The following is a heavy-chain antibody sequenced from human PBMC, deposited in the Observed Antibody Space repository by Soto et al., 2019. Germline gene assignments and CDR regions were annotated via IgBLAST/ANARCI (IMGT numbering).Heavy chain of an antibody. D-gene: IGHD3-22*01. CDR2: TWSGGRGE. V-gene: IGHV3-33*06. CDR3: AKDDDTSSHYSLLDF. J-gene: IGHJ4*02. Sequence: QVQLVESGGGVVQPGTSLRLSCAASGFTFSHYGIHWVRQAPGKGLEWVAVTWSGGRGEYYADSVRGRFTISRDNSKTTVYLQMNSLRVEDTPVYYCAKDDDTSSHYSLLDFRGQGTLVTVSS. CDR1: GFTFSHYG.